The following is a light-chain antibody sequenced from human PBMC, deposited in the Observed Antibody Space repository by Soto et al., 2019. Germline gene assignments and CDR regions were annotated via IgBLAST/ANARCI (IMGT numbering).Light chain of an antibody. CDR1: QSVSNSY. Sequence: EIVLTQFPGTLSLSPGDRATLSCRASQSVSNSYLAWYQQKPGQAPRLLIYGASSRATGIPDRFSGSGSGTDFTLTISRLEPEDFAVYYCQQYGSSPFTYGPGTKVDIK. CDR2: GAS. CDR3: QQYGSSPFT. V-gene: IGKV3-20*01. J-gene: IGKJ3*01.